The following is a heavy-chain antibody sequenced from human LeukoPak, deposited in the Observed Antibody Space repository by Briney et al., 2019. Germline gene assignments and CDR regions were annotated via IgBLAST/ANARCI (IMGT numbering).Heavy chain of an antibody. V-gene: IGHV3-53*01. D-gene: IGHD2-8*02. J-gene: IGHJ4*02. CDR3: VRGLVGYG. CDR1: GFTVSNNY. Sequence: PGGSLRLSCAASGFTVSNNYMSWVRQAPGKGLEWVSVVYSGGGTYYADSVEGRFTISRDISKNALYLQMNSVRPEDTAVYYCVRGLVGYGWGQGTRVTVSS. CDR2: VYSGGGT.